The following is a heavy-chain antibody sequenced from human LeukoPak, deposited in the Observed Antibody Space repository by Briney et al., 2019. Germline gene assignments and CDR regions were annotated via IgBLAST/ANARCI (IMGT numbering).Heavy chain of an antibody. CDR3: VRFSIAAAGTNGMDV. CDR2: ISCSGGST. J-gene: IGHJ6*02. CDR1: GFTFSSYA. V-gene: IGHV3-23*01. D-gene: IGHD6-13*01. Sequence: PGGSLRLSCAASGFTFSSYAMSWVRQAPGKGLEWVSAISCSGGSTYYADSVKGRFTISRDNSKNTLYLQMNSLRAEDTAVYYCVRFSIAAAGTNGMDVWGQGTTVTVSS.